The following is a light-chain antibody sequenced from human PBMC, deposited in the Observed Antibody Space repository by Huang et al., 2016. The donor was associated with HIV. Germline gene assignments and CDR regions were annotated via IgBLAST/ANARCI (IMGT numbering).Light chain of an antibody. CDR3: QQYYSTPT. CDR2: TTS. J-gene: IGKJ1*01. V-gene: IGKV1-NL1*01. CDR1: QGISNS. Sequence: DIQMTQSPSSLSASVGDRVTITCRASQGISNSLAWYQQKPGKAPKLLLYTTSRLDGGVPTRFSGSGSGTDYSRTINSLQPEDFATYHCQQYYSTPTFGQGTKVEIK.